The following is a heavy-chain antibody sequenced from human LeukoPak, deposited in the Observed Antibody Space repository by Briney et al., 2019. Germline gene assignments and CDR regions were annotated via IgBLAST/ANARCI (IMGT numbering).Heavy chain of an antibody. J-gene: IGHJ4*02. Sequence: PGGSLRLSCLASGFTFSTYWMTWVCQAPGKGLEWVANIKQDGSEKYYVDSVKGRFSISRDNAKNSLYLQMNSLRAEDTAVYYCARGYDSSGWAYWGQGTLVTVSS. CDR2: IKQDGSEK. CDR1: GFTFSTYW. V-gene: IGHV3-7*01. CDR3: ARGYDSSGWAY. D-gene: IGHD3-22*01.